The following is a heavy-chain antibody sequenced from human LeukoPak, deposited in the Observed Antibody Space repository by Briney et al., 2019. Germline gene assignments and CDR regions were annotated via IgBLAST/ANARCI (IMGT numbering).Heavy chain of an antibody. D-gene: IGHD2-15*01. V-gene: IGHV3-23*01. J-gene: IGHJ4*02. CDR3: ANLPSSNPPRWYYFDY. CDR1: GFTFDDYA. CDR2: ISGSGGST. Sequence: PGRSLRLSCAASGFTFDDYAMHWVRQAPGKGLEWVSAISGSGGSTYYADSVKGRFTISRDNSKNTLYLQMNSLRAEDTAVCYCANLPSSNPPRWYYFDYWGQGTLVTASS.